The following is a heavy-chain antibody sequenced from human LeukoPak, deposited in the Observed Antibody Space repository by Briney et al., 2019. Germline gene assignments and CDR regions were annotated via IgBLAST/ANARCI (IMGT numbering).Heavy chain of an antibody. CDR1: GFTFSSYG. CDR2: IWYDGSNK. CDR3: ATRGIVVVTATQH. V-gene: IGHV3-33*01. Sequence: GRSLRLSCAASGFTFSSYGMHWVRQAPGKGLEWVAVIWYDGSNKYYADSVKGRFTISRDSSKNTLYLQMNSLRAEDTAVYYCATRGIVVVTATQHWGQGTLVTVSS. J-gene: IGHJ1*01. D-gene: IGHD2-21*02.